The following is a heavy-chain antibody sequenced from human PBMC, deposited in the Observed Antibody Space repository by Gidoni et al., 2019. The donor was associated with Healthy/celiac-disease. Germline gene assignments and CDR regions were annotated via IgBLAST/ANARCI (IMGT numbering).Heavy chain of an antibody. CDR1: GGSFSGYY. Sequence: QVQLQQWGAGLLKPSETLSLTCAVYGGSFSGYYWRGLRQPPGKGREWIGEINHSGSTNYNPSLKSRVTISVDTSKNQFSLKLSSVTAADTAVYYCARGHGGPSENYYFDYWGQGTLVTVSS. CDR2: INHSGST. CDR3: ARGHGGPSENYYFDY. V-gene: IGHV4-34*01. J-gene: IGHJ4*02.